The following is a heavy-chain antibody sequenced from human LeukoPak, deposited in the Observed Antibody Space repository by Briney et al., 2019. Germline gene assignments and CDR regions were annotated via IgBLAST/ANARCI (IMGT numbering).Heavy chain of an antibody. V-gene: IGHV3-48*01. D-gene: IGHD5-18*01. CDR1: GFTFSSYS. Sequence: AGGSLRLSCAASGFTFSSYSMNWVRQAPGKGLEWVSYILFSSSTIYYAGSVKGRFTISRDNAKNSLYLQMNTLRAEDTGVYYCVRDGGYSYEFDYWGQGALVTVSS. CDR2: ILFSSSTI. J-gene: IGHJ4*02. CDR3: VRDGGYSYEFDY.